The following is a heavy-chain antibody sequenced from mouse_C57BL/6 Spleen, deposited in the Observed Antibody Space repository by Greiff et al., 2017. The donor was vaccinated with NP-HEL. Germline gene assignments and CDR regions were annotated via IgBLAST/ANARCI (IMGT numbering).Heavy chain of an antibody. CDR1: GYTFTSYW. D-gene: IGHD1-1*02. V-gene: IGHV1-64*01. CDR2: IHPNSGST. CDR3: ARGGGNVPKN. J-gene: IGHJ3*01. Sequence: QVQLQQPGAELVKPGASVKLSCKASGYTFTSYWMHWVKQRPGQGLEWIGMIHPNSGSTNYNEKFKRKATLTVDKSSSTAYMQLSSLTSEDAAVYYCARGGGNVPKNWGQGTLVTVSA.